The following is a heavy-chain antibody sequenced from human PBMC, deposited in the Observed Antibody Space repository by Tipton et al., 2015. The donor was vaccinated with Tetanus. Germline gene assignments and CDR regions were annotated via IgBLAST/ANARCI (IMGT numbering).Heavy chain of an antibody. CDR3: AGDVNVDTTLVTPRVGTPWEQGGGRFFGSFDC. Sequence: SLRLSCAASGFTFSRYAMSWVRQSPGKGLEWVSGISGSGGNTYYTDSVKGRFTISRDNSKNTLYLQMNSGRAEDTAKYYCAGDVNVDTTLVTPRVGTPWEQGGGRFFGSFDCWGQGILVTVSS. D-gene: IGHD5-18*01. CDR2: ISGSGGNT. CDR1: GFTFSRYA. V-gene: IGHV3-23*01. J-gene: IGHJ4*02.